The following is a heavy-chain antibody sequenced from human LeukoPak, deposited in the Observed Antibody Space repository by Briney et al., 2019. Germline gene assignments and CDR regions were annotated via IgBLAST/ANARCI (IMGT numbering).Heavy chain of an antibody. CDR3: ARTIVVVPAAMVWFDP. D-gene: IGHD2-2*01. Sequence: SETLSLTCTVSGGSISSYYWSWIRQPAGKGLEWIGRIYTSGSTNYSPSLKSRVTMSVDTSKNQFSLKLSSVTAADTAVYYCARTIVVVPAAMVWFDPWGQGTLVTVSS. CDR2: IYTSGST. CDR1: GGSISSYY. V-gene: IGHV4-4*07. J-gene: IGHJ5*02.